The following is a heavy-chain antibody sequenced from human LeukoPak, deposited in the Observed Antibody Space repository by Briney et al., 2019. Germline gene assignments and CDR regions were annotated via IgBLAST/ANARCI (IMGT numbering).Heavy chain of an antibody. CDR1: GLTFSSSW. CDR2: IGGRDGST. J-gene: IGHJ4*02. Sequence: GGSLRLSCAVSGLTFSSSWMDWVRQAPGKGLEWVSAIGGRDGSTYYADSVKGRFTISRDNSKNTLYVQMNSLRAEDTAVYYCAKGHYYGSGSLDYWGQGTLVTVSS. CDR3: AKGHYYGSGSLDY. V-gene: IGHV3-23*01. D-gene: IGHD3-10*01.